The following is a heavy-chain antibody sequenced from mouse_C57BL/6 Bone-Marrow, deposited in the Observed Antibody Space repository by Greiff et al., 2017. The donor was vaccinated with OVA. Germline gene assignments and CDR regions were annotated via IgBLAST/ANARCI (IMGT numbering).Heavy chain of an antibody. CDR3: VRELGRGRLGWFAY. D-gene: IGHD4-1*01. J-gene: IGHJ3*01. CDR2: IRSKSNNYAT. V-gene: IGHV10-1*01. Sequence: EVQLVESGGGLVQPKGSLKLSCAASGFSFNTYAMNWVRQAPGKGLEWVARIRSKSNNYATYYADSVKDRFTISSDDSESMLYLQMNNLKTEDTAMYYCVRELGRGRLGWFAYWGQGTLVTVSA. CDR1: GFSFNTYA.